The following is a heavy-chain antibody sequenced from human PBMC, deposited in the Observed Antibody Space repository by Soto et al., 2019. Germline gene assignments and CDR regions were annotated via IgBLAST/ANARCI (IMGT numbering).Heavy chain of an antibody. V-gene: IGHV3-66*01. J-gene: IGHJ4*02. Sequence: EVPLVESGGGLVQPGGSLRLSCAASGFTVSDNYMSWVRQAPGKGLEWVSVIYTDGRTSYADSVKGRFTISRDNSKNTVYLQMSSLRGDDTARYYCARNLGYNSLDFWGQGTLVTVSS. CDR1: GFTVSDNY. CDR3: ARNLGYNSLDF. D-gene: IGHD1-1*01. CDR2: IYTDGRT.